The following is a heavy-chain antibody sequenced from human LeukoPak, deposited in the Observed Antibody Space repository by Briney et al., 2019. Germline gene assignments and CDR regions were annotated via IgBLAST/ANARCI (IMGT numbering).Heavy chain of an antibody. CDR1: GFTFGDYA. CDR2: IRSKAYGGTT. V-gene: IGHV3-49*04. CDR3: TRVMIAVVAADY. J-gene: IGHJ4*02. D-gene: IGHD3-22*01. Sequence: GSPRLSCTASGFTFGDYAMSWVCQAPGKGLEWVGFIRSKAYGGTTEYAASVKGRFTISRDDSKNIAYLQMNSLKTEDTAVYYCTRVMIAVVAADYWGQGTLVPVSS.